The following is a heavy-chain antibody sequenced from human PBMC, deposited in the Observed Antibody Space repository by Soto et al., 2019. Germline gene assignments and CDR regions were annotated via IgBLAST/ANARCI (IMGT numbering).Heavy chain of an antibody. Sequence: EVQLVESGGGLVQPGGSLRLSCAASGFTFSSYWMHWVRQAPGKGLVWVSRITSDGSSTTYADSVKGRFTISRDNAKKTLYLQMNSLRAEDTAVYYCARGGLERRLDYWGQGTLVTVSS. V-gene: IGHV3-74*03. CDR1: GFTFSSYW. CDR2: ITSDGSST. CDR3: ARGGLERRLDY. D-gene: IGHD1-1*01. J-gene: IGHJ4*02.